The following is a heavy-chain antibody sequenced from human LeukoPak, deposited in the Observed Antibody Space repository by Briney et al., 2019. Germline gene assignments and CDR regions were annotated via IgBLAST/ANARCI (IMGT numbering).Heavy chain of an antibody. D-gene: IGHD4-23*01. J-gene: IGHJ4*02. CDR3: ARVGHYGGNPFDY. V-gene: IGHV4-59*12. Sequence: SETLSLTCTVSGGSISIYYGSWVRQPPGEALEGVGYIYCSGSTNYNPSRKSRVTVSVERSKNQFSLKLSSVTAADTALYYCARVGHYGGNPFDYWGQGTLVTVSS. CDR1: GGSISIYY. CDR2: IYCSGST.